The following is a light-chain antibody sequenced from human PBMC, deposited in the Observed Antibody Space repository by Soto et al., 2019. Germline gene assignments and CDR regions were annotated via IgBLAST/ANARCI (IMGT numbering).Light chain of an antibody. J-gene: IGKJ3*01. CDR3: QQDDSSPFT. Sequence: DIQMTQPPPSLSASVGDRVTITCPASQDISKYLNWYQQKPGKAPKLLIDDASNLEAGVPSRFSGTGSGTFYTFTISSLHPEDFATYHCQQDDSSPFTFGPGTKVG. V-gene: IGKV1-33*01. CDR1: QDISKY. CDR2: DAS.